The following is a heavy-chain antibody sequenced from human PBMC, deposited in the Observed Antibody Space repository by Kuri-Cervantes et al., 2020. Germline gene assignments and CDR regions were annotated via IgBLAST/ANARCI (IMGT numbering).Heavy chain of an antibody. J-gene: IGHJ4*02. CDR1: GFTFTNAW. CDR3: AKGHRGGSGVDY. V-gene: IGHV3-15*01. CDR2: IKSKTDGGTT. Sequence: GGSLRLSCAASGFTFTNAWMSWVRQAPGKGLEWVGRIKSKTDGGTTDYAAPVKGRFTISRDDSKNTLYLQMNSLRAEGTAVYYCAKGHRGGSGVDYWGQGTLVTVSS. D-gene: IGHD3-10*01.